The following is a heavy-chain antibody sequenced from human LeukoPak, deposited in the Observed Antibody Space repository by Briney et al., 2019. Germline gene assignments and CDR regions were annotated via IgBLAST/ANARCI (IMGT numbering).Heavy chain of an antibody. D-gene: IGHD3-10*01. J-gene: IGHJ4*02. Sequence: RSSETLSLTCAVYGGSFSDYYWSWIRQPPGKGLEWIGEINHSGSTNYNPSLKSRVTISVDTSKNQFSLKLSSVTAADTAVYYCARINMGSGSFWGQGTLVTVSS. CDR3: ARINMGSGSF. V-gene: IGHV4-34*01. CDR2: INHSGST. CDR1: GGSFSDYY.